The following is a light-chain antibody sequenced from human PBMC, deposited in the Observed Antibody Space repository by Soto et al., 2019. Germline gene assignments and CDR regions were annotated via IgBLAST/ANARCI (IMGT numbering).Light chain of an antibody. CDR2: GAS. J-gene: IGKJ2*01. CDR3: QQYGSSYT. CDR1: QGVSRK. Sequence: DIVMTQSPATLSVAPGERVTFSCRASQGVSRKLAWYQHKPGQAPRLLISGASTGATGIPARFSGSGSGTEFTLTISRLEPEDFAVYYCQQYGSSYTFGQGTKLEIK. V-gene: IGKV3-15*01.